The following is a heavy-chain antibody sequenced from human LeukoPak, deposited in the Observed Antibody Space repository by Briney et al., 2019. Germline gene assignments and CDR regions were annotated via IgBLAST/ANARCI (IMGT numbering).Heavy chain of an antibody. CDR1: GFTFSHYG. D-gene: IGHD4-11*01. CDR2: IWSDGSDK. CDR3: AKDAQRGFDYSNSLQN. V-gene: IGHV3-33*06. J-gene: IGHJ1*01. Sequence: GGSLRLSCAASGFTFSHYGMHWVRQAPGPGLEWVAVIWSDGSDKYYAKSVKGRFTISRDNSKNSLFLQMNSLRAEDTAVYYCAKDAQRGFDYSNSLQNWGQGILVTVSS.